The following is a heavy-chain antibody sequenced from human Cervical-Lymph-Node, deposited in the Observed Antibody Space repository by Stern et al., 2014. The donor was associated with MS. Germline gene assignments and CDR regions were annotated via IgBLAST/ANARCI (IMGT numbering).Heavy chain of an antibody. V-gene: IGHV1-3*04. D-gene: IGHD2-15*01. CDR1: GYTFNIYA. Sequence: QVQLVQSGAEVKKPGASVKVSCKASGYTFNIYAMHWVRQAPGQRLEWMGWINTGNGNTKYSQNFQGRVTITRDTSANTAYMELSSLRSEDTAVYYCARVVVVAGTVWSDYWGQGTLVTVSS. J-gene: IGHJ4*02. CDR3: ARVVVVAGTVWSDY. CDR2: INTGNGNT.